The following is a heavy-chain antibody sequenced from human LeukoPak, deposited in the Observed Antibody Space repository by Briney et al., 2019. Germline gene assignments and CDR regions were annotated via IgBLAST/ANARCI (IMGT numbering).Heavy chain of an antibody. Sequence: GGSLRLSCAASGFTFSSYGMHWVRQAPGKGLEWVAFIRCDGSNKYYADSVKGRFTISRDNSKNTLYLQMNSLRAEDTAVYYCAKDSPGSYYVYFDYWGQGTLVTVSS. CDR2: IRCDGSNK. D-gene: IGHD1-26*01. CDR1: GFTFSSYG. J-gene: IGHJ4*02. V-gene: IGHV3-30*02. CDR3: AKDSPGSYYVYFDY.